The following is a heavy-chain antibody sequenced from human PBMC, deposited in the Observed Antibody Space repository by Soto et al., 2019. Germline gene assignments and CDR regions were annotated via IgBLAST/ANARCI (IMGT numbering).Heavy chain of an antibody. J-gene: IGHJ6*02. V-gene: IGHV1-18*01. Sequence: GASVKVSCKASGYTFTSYGISLVRQAPGQGLEWMGWISAYNGNTNYAQKLQGRVTMTTDTSMSTAYMELRSLRSDDTAVYYCARDTIPIYYDSSGYYFTPSYYHGMDVWGQGTTVTVSS. D-gene: IGHD3-22*01. CDR1: GYTFTSYG. CDR2: ISAYNGNT. CDR3: ARDTIPIYYDSSGYYFTPSYYHGMDV.